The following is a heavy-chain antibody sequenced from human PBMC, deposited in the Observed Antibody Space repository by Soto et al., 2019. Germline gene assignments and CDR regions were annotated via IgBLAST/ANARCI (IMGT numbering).Heavy chain of an antibody. CDR1: GFTFNNYG. J-gene: IGHJ4*02. D-gene: IGHD3-16*01. V-gene: IGHV3-33*01. CDR3: ARDKTFGGTIGSAFDA. Sequence: QVQVVESGGGVVQPGTSLRLSCAASGFTFNNYGMHWVRQAPGKGLEWVAVLWYDASHKYYADSVKGRFTISRDNSKNTLYLQMSSLRGEDTAVYYGARDKTFGGTIGSAFDAWGQGTLVTVSS. CDR2: LWYDASHK.